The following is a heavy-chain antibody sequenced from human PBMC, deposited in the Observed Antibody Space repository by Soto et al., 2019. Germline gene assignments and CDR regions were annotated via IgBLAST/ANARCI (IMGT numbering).Heavy chain of an antibody. CDR1: GGTFSSYA. CDR2: IIPIFGTA. Sequence: SVKVSCKAPGGTFSSYAISWVRQAPGQGLEWMGGIIPIFGTANYAQKFQGRVTITADKSTSTAYMELSSLRSEDTAVYYCARVGNSSPDVNWFDPWGQGTLVTVSS. D-gene: IGHD6-13*01. J-gene: IGHJ5*02. CDR3: ARVGNSSPDVNWFDP. V-gene: IGHV1-69*06.